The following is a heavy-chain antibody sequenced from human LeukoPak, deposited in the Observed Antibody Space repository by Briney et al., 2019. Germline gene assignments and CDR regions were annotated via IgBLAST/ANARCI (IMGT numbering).Heavy chain of an antibody. CDR2: INTNTGNP. CDR1: GYTFTSYA. CDR3: ARDNSVVPAAMVYYYYMDV. J-gene: IGHJ6*03. D-gene: IGHD2-2*01. V-gene: IGHV7-4-1*02. Sequence: ASVKVSCEASGYTFTSYAMNWVRQAPGQGLEWMGWINTNTGNPTYAQGFTGRFVFSLDTSVSTAYLQISSLKAEDTAVYYCARDNSVVPAAMVYYYYMDVWGKGTTVTVSS.